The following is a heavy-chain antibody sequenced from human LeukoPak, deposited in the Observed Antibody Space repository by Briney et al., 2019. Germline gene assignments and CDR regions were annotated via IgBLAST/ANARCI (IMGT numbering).Heavy chain of an antibody. J-gene: IGHJ4*02. V-gene: IGHV3-48*01. D-gene: IGHD2-15*01. CDR1: GFTFSSYG. CDR2: ISYSSSTI. Sequence: GGSLRLSCAASGFTFSSYGMNWVRQAPGKGLEWVSYISYSSSTIYYADSVKGRFTISRDNAKNSLYLQMNSLRAEDTAVYYCARVNRMVPGYCSGGTCPGDYWGQGTLVTVSP. CDR3: ARVNRMVPGYCSGGTCPGDY.